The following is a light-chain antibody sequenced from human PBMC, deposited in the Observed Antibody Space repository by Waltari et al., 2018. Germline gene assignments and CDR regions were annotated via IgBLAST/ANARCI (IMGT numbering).Light chain of an antibody. CDR3: QSYDNINQGV. CDR1: SGSIASNF. Sequence: NFMLTQSPSVSESPGQTVTISCTRSSGSIASNFVQWYQQRPGSAPTTVIYEDNQRPPGVPDRFSGSIDSSSNSASLTISGLKTEDEADYYCQSYDNINQGVFGGGTKLTVL. V-gene: IGLV6-57*04. CDR2: EDN. J-gene: IGLJ3*02.